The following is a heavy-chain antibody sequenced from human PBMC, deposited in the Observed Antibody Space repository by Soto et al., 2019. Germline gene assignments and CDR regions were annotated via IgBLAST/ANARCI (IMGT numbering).Heavy chain of an antibody. V-gene: IGHV4-34*01. J-gene: IGHJ4*02. Sequence: PSETLSLTCTVSGGSFSGYFWTWIRQPPGKGLEWLAEINHSGITNYNPSVESRVSMSVDTSKNQFSLRLYSVTAADTAVYYCVRGPYNYNSRYFDYWGQGTLV. CDR3: VRGPYNYNSRYFDY. CDR1: GGSFSGYF. CDR2: INHSGIT. D-gene: IGHD1-1*01.